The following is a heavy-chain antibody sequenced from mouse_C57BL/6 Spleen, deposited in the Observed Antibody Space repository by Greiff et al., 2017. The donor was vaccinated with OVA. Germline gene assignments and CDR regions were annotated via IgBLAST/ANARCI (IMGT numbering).Heavy chain of an antibody. V-gene: IGHV1-22*01. J-gene: IGHJ3*01. CDR1: GYTFTGYN. CDR2: INPNNGDT. Sequence: EVQLQQSGPELVKPGASVKLSCKASGYTFTGYNMHWVKQSPGKSLEWIGYINPNNGDTSYNQKFKGKATLTVDNSSSTAYMELRSLTSEDSAVYYCARCDDGYSPGLAYWGQGTLVTVSA. D-gene: IGHD2-3*01. CDR3: ARCDDGYSPGLAY.